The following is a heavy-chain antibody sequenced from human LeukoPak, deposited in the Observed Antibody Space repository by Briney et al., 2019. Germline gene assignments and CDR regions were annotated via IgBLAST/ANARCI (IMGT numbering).Heavy chain of an antibody. Sequence: PSETLSLTCTVSGGSISSGSYYWSWIRQPAGKGLEWIGRIYTSGSTNYNPSLRSRVTISVDTSKNQFSLKLSSVTAADTAVYYCARCLAYSSSWYYFDYWGQGTLVTVSS. CDR2: IYTSGST. CDR1: GGSISSGSYY. J-gene: IGHJ4*02. CDR3: ARCLAYSSSWYYFDY. V-gene: IGHV4-61*02. D-gene: IGHD6-13*01.